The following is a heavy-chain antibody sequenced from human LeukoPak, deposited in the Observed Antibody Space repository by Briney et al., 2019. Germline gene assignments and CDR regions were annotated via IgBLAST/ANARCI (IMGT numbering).Heavy chain of an antibody. J-gene: IGHJ6*03. CDR3: ASCKHGTYYYGSGRNYYMDV. D-gene: IGHD3-10*01. CDR1: GGSISSSSYY. Sequence: PSETLSLTCTVSGGSISSSSYYWGWIRQPPGKGLEWIGSIYYSGSTYYNPSLKSRVTISVDTSKNQFSLKLSSVTAADTAVYYCASCKHGTYYYGSGRNYYMDVWGKGTTVTVSS. CDR2: IYYSGST. V-gene: IGHV4-39*07.